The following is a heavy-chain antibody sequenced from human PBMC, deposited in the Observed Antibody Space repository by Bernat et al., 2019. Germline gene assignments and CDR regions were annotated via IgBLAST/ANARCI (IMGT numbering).Heavy chain of an antibody. CDR2: IYYSGSS. Sequence: QLQLQESGPGLVKPSETLSLTCTVSGGSISSSSYYWGWIRQPPGKGLEWIGNIYYSGSSYYNPSLKSRVTISVDTSKNQFSLKLSSVTAADTAVYHCARLLGGYYYYGMDVWGQGTTVTVSS. CDR3: ARLLGGYYYYGMDV. CDR1: GGSISSSSYY. J-gene: IGHJ6*02. V-gene: IGHV4-39*01. D-gene: IGHD4-23*01.